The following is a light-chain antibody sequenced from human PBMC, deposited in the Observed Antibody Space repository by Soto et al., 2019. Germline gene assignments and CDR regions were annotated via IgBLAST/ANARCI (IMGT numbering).Light chain of an antibody. V-gene: IGKV1-12*01. CDR1: QAIGYW. Sequence: DIQLTQSPSPVSASVGDIVTITCRASQAIGYWLAWYQQKPGKAPKLLIYPASNLQSGVPSRFSGSGSGTDFTLTISSLQPEDFAIYYCQQENSFPLTFGGGTKVEIK. J-gene: IGKJ4*01. CDR2: PAS. CDR3: QQENSFPLT.